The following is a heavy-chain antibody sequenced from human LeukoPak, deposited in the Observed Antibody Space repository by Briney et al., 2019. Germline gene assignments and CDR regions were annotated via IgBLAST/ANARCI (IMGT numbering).Heavy chain of an antibody. D-gene: IGHD3-3*01. J-gene: IGHJ5*02. CDR2: IIPLFLAA. CDR1: GGTFSSYV. V-gene: IGHV1-69*13. CDR3: ARHQEPVLRSLEWKPTKTKWLDP. Sequence: GASVKVSCKAFGGTFSSYVTSGVRQAPGQGLEWRGGIIPLFLAANYAQSFQGRLTLTADGSTRTVYMELSSLRSEDTAVYYCARHQEPVLRSLEWKPTKTKWLDPWGQGTLVTVSP.